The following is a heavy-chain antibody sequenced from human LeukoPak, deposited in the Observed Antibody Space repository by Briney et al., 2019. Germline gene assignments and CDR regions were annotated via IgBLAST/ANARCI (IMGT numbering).Heavy chain of an antibody. CDR2: IYHSGST. J-gene: IGHJ4*02. V-gene: IGHV4-38-2*02. CDR1: GYSISSGYY. CDR3: ARDRAAAAGSIDY. Sequence: SETLSLTCTVSGYSISSGYYWGWIRQPPGKGLEWIGIIYHSGSTYYNPSLKSRVTISVDTPKNQFSLKLNSVTAADTAVYYCARDRAAAAGSIDYWGQGALLTVSS. D-gene: IGHD6-13*01.